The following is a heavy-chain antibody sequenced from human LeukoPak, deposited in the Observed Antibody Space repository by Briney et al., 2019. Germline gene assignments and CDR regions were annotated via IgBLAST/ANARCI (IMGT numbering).Heavy chain of an antibody. V-gene: IGHV3-23*01. Sequence: GGSLRLSCAASGFTFSTYAMSWVRQAPGKGLEWVSAISRSGDSTYYADSVKGRFTISRDNAKNTLYLQMNSLRAEDTAVYYCARGFSSSPNNFDYWGQGTLVTVSS. CDR1: GFTFSTYA. D-gene: IGHD6-13*01. CDR3: ARGFSSSPNNFDY. J-gene: IGHJ4*02. CDR2: ISRSGDST.